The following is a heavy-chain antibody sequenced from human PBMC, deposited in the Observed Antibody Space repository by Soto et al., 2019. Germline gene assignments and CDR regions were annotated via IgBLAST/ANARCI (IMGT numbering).Heavy chain of an antibody. CDR3: ARNGIGDGGNSHYYYYGMDV. CDR1: GYTFTGYY. CDR2: INPNSGGT. D-gene: IGHD2-21*02. J-gene: IGHJ6*02. Sequence: QVQLVQSGAEVKKPGASVKVSCKASGYTFTGYYMHWVRQAPGQGLEWMGWINPNSGGTNYAQKFQGRVTMTRDTSISTAYMELSRLRSDDTAVYYCARNGIGDGGNSHYYYYGMDVWGQGTTVTVSS. V-gene: IGHV1-2*02.